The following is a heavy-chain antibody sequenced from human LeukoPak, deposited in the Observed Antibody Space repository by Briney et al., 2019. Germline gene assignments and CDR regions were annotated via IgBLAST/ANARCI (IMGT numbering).Heavy chain of an antibody. J-gene: IGHJ4*02. CDR1: GGTFSSYA. V-gene: IGHV1-69*04. D-gene: IGHD3-22*01. Sequence: TVKVSCKASGGTFSSYAISWVRQAPGQGLEWMGRIIPILGIANYAQKFQGRVTITADKSTSTAYMELSSLRSEDTAVYYCARYNGAKRGNYYDSSGYPYYFDYWGQGTLVTVSS. CDR3: ARYNGAKRGNYYDSSGYPYYFDY. CDR2: IIPILGIA.